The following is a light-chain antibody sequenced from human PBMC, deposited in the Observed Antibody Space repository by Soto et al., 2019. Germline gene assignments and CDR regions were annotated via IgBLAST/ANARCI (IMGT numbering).Light chain of an antibody. CDR2: GPS. Sequence: IVLTQSPGTLSLSPWYRSTLSCRASQSITYGYLAWYQHKPGQAPRLLIFGPSSRASGIPDRFSGGGSGTDFSLTISRLEPEDFAVYYCQQYGSSGTFGQGTKVDIK. V-gene: IGKV3-20*01. J-gene: IGKJ1*01. CDR1: QSITYGY. CDR3: QQYGSSGT.